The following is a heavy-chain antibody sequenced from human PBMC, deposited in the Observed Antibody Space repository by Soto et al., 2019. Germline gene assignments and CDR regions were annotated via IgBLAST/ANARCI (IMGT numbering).Heavy chain of an antibody. CDR3: ARYPYTSYCSDGSCSYDAFDI. Sequence: QVQMVQSGAEVKKPGASVKVSCRASGYSFTIYDVNWGRQATGQGLEWMGWMNPNSGNTAFAEKFQGRVTMTRDTPISTAYMELSGLTSEDTAVYYCARYPYTSYCSDGSCSYDAFDIWGQGTVVTVSS. J-gene: IGHJ3*02. V-gene: IGHV1-8*01. CDR2: MNPNSGNT. CDR1: GYSFTIYD. D-gene: IGHD2-15*01.